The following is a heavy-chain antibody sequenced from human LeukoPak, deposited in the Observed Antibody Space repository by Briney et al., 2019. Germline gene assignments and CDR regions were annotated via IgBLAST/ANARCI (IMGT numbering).Heavy chain of an antibody. CDR3: AKEVSWRVAGTMGLDY. CDR2: ITTRSGST. V-gene: IGHV3-23*01. Sequence: PGGSLRLSCAASGFTFSSYAMGWVRQAPGKGLEWVSTITTRSGSTYYADSVKGRFTISRDNSKNTLYLQMNSLRAEDTAVYYCAKEVSWRVAGTMGLDYWGQGTLVTASS. D-gene: IGHD6-19*01. CDR1: GFTFSSYA. J-gene: IGHJ4*02.